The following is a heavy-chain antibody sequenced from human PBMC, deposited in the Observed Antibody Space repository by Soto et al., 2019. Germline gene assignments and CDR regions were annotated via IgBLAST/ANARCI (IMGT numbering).Heavy chain of an antibody. CDR1: GFRFWTYS. J-gene: IGHJ4*02. Sequence: EVKLLESGGGLVQPGASLRLSCAASGFRFWTYSMSWVRQAPGKGLEWVSGISGDGSATSYADSLKGRFTVSRDNSKDTVSLQMHSLRAEDTALYYCTKRATTVPTPGNYFDSWGQGTLVTVSS. CDR2: ISGDGSAT. D-gene: IGHD1-1*01. CDR3: TKRATTVPTPGNYFDS. V-gene: IGHV3-23*01.